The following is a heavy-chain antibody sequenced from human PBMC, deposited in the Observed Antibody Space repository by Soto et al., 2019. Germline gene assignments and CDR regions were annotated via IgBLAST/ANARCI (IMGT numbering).Heavy chain of an antibody. Sequence: SVKVSCKASGGTFSSYAISWVRQAPGQGLEWMGGIIPIFGTANYAQKFQGRVTITADESTSTAYMELSSLRSEDTAVYYCAGGLGYCSSTSCQKIYYYYCMDVWGQGTTVTVSS. CDR2: IIPIFGTA. CDR1: GGTFSSYA. CDR3: AGGLGYCSSTSCQKIYYYYCMDV. J-gene: IGHJ6*02. D-gene: IGHD2-2*01. V-gene: IGHV1-69*13.